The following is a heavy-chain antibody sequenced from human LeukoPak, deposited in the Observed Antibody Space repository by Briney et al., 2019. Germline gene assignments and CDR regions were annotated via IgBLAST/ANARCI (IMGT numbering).Heavy chain of an antibody. CDR3: AREAAADVFDI. J-gene: IGHJ3*02. V-gene: IGHV3-48*04. D-gene: IGHD6-13*01. CDR2: ISSSGSTI. Sequence: GGSLRLSCAASGFTFSNAWMNWVRQTPGKGLEWVSYISSSGSTISYADSVKGRFTISRDNAKNSLCLQMNSLRADDTAVYYCAREAAADVFDIWGQGTMVTVSS. CDR1: GFTFSNAW.